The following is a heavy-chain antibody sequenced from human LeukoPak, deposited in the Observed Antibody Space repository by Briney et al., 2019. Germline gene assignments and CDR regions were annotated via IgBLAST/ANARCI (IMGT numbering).Heavy chain of an antibody. Sequence: GRALRLSCAASGFTFDDYAMHWVRQAPGKGMEWVSAIGAGGGPTYYADSVKGRFTISRDDSKNTLYLQMNSLRAEETALYYCAKDSGYSTGWYLDDYWGQGTLVTVSS. CDR2: IGAGGGPT. CDR3: AKDSGYSTGWYLDDY. D-gene: IGHD6-19*01. V-gene: IGHV3-23*01. J-gene: IGHJ4*02. CDR1: GFTFDDYA.